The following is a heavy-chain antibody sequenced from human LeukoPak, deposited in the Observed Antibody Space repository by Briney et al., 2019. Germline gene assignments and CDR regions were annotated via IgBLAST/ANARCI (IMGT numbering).Heavy chain of an antibody. CDR3: ASITFVGVIDRGY. J-gene: IGHJ4*02. CDR2: INHSGST. V-gene: IGHV4-34*01. CDR1: GGSFSGYY. D-gene: IGHD3-16*02. Sequence: PSETLSLTCAVYGGSFSGYYWSWIRQPPGKGLEWIGEINHSGSTKYNPSLKSRVTISVDTSKNQFSLKLSSVTAADTAVYYCASITFVGVIDRGYWGQGTLVTVSS.